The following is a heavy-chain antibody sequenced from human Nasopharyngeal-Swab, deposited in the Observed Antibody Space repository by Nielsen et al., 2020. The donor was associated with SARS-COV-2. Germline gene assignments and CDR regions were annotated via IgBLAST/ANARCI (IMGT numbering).Heavy chain of an antibody. J-gene: IGHJ4*02. V-gene: IGHV4-39*07. Sequence: SETLSLTCTVSGGSISSGSYYWSWIRQPPGKGLEWIGEINHSGSTNYNPSLKSRVTISVDTSKNQFSLKLSSVTAADTAVYYCARSTYYDFWSGYYGYWGQGTLVTVSS. CDR2: INHSGST. D-gene: IGHD3-3*01. CDR3: ARSTYYDFWSGYYGY. CDR1: GGSISSGSYY.